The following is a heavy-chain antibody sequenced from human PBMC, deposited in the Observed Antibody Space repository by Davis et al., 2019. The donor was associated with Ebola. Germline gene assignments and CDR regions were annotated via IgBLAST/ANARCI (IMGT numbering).Heavy chain of an antibody. CDR1: GYSFTNFD. CDR3: ARGSHRCSGYVCYDL. CDR2: MTPNSGST. J-gene: IGHJ4*02. D-gene: IGHD3-22*01. Sequence: AASVKVSCKASGYSFTNFDVHWIRQAAGQELEWMGRMTPNSGSTAYARSLQGRVTMTRDISIDTAYLELSGLRVNDTAVYYCARGSHRCSGYVCYDLWGQGSQVTVSS. V-gene: IGHV1-8*01.